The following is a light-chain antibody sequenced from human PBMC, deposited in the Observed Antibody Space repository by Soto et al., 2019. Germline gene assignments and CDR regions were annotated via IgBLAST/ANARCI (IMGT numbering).Light chain of an antibody. CDR1: QGISSY. CDR3: QQLDTYPQVT. CDR2: DAS. Sequence: DIQLTHSPSFLSASVGDRVTITCRASQGISSYLAWYQQKPGKAPELLIYDASTLQSGVPSRFSGSGSGTEFTLTISSLQPEDFATYFCQQLDTYPQVTFGGGTKVEIK. V-gene: IGKV1-9*01. J-gene: IGKJ4*01.